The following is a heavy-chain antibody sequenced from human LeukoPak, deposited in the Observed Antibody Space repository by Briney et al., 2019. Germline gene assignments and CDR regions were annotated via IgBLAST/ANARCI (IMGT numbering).Heavy chain of an antibody. CDR1: GYTFTSYG. V-gene: IGHV1-18*01. Sequence: ASVKVSCKASGYTFTSYGISWVRQAPGQGLEWMGWISAYNGNTNYAQKLQGRVTMTTDTSTSTAYVELRSLRADDTAVYYCAILGDYGDPIDYWGQGNLVTVSS. J-gene: IGHJ4*02. CDR3: AILGDYGDPIDY. CDR2: ISAYNGNT. D-gene: IGHD4-17*01.